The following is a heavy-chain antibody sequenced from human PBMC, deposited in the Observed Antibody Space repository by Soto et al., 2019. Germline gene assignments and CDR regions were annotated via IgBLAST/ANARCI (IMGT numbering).Heavy chain of an antibody. D-gene: IGHD2-15*01. J-gene: IGHJ6*02. V-gene: IGHV1-69*13. CDR3: ARVGGGYCSGGSCPPPYYYGMDV. Sequence: SVKVSCKASGGAFSGYAISWVRQAPGQGLEWMGGIIPIFGTANYAQKFQGRVTITADESTSTAYMELSSLRSEDTAVYYCARVGGGYCSGGSCPPPYYYGMDVWGQGTTVTVSS. CDR2: IIPIFGTA. CDR1: GGAFSGYA.